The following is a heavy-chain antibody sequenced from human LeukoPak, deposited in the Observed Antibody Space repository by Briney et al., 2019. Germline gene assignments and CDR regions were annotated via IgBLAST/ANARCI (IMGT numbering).Heavy chain of an antibody. V-gene: IGHV4-30-4*08. J-gene: IGHJ5*02. CDR3: ARGDIVVVPAAIVAWFDP. CDR1: GGSISSTTCY. D-gene: IGHD2-2*02. CDR2: IYYSGST. Sequence: SETLSLTCSVSGGSISSTTCYWGWVRQPPGKGLEWIGYIYYSGSTYYNPSLKSRVTISVDTSKNQFSLKLSSVTAADTAVYYCARGDIVVVPAAIVAWFDPWGQGTLVTVSS.